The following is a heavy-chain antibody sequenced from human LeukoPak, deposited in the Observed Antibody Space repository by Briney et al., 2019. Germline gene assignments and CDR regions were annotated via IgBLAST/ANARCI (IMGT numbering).Heavy chain of an antibody. V-gene: IGHV1-2*02. Sequence: ASVKVSCKASGYTFTGYYIHWVRQGPGQAPEWMGWINPNTGDTNYAQKFQGRVTMTRDTSINTAYMDLSTLRSDDTAVYYCARPTRYNWIYDAFDIWGQGTMVTVSS. CDR3: ARPTRYNWIYDAFDI. D-gene: IGHD1-7*01. J-gene: IGHJ3*02. CDR2: INPNTGDT. CDR1: GYTFTGYY.